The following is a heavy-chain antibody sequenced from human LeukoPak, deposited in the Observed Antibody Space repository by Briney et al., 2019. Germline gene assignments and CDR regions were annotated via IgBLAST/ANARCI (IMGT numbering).Heavy chain of an antibody. CDR1: GGSISSYY. Sequence: SETLSLTCTVSGGSISSYYLNWIRRPPGKGLEWIGYIYYSGSTNYNPSLKSRVTISLDTSKNQFSLKLSSVTAADTAVYYCARSGSYAAAGDFWGQGTLVNVSS. CDR3: ARSGSYAAAGDF. CDR2: IYYSGST. J-gene: IGHJ4*02. V-gene: IGHV4-59*08. D-gene: IGHD2-15*01.